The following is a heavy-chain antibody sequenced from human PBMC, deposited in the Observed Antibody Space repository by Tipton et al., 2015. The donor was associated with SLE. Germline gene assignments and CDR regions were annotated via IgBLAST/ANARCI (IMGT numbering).Heavy chain of an antibody. J-gene: IGHJ4*02. V-gene: IGHV3-33*01. D-gene: IGHD6-13*01. Sequence: SLRLSCAASGFTFSSYGMHWVRQAPGKGLEWVAVIWYDGSNKYYADSVKGRFTISRDNSKNTLYLQMNSLRAEDTAVYYCARDGQQLGFDYWGQGTLVTVSS. CDR1: GFTFSSYG. CDR2: IWYDGSNK. CDR3: ARDGQQLGFDY.